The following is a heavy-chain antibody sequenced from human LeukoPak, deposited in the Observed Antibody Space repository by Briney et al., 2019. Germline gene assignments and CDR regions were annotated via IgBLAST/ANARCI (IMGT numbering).Heavy chain of an antibody. CDR3: TSSAAGQRGGY. CDR2: IRSKANSYAT. CDR1: GFTFSGSA. J-gene: IGHJ4*02. V-gene: IGHV3-73*01. D-gene: IGHD6-13*01. Sequence: GGSLRLSCAASGFTFSGSAMHWVRQASGKGLEWVGRIRSKANSYATAYAASVKGRFTISRDDSKNTAYLQMNSLKTEDTAVYYCTSSAAGQRGGYRGQGTLVTVSS.